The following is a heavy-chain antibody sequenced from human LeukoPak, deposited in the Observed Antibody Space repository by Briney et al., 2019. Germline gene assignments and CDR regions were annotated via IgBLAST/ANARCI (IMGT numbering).Heavy chain of an antibody. V-gene: IGHV3-23*01. Sequence: GGSLRLSCAASGFIFSSYAMTWVRQAPGKGLEWVSTVGSSGTSTYYADSVKGRFTISRDNSNNTLYLQMNSLRAEDTAVYYCAKDRSSGGSCYNLWGQGTLVTVSS. CDR2: VGSSGTST. D-gene: IGHD2-15*01. CDR3: AKDRSSGGSCYNL. CDR1: GFIFSSYA. J-gene: IGHJ5*02.